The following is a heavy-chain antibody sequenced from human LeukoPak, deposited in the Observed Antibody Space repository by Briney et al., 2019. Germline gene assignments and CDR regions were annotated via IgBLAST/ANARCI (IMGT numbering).Heavy chain of an antibody. CDR1: GFTFSSYA. J-gene: IGHJ4*02. CDR3: AREGSIVARTDY. Sequence: SGGSLRLSCAVSGFTFSSYAMSWVRQAPGKGLEWVSVISGSGDSTHYADSVKGRFTISRDNSKNTVYLQMNSLRAEDTAVYYCAREGSIVARTDYWGQGALVIVSS. CDR2: ISGSGDST. V-gene: IGHV3-23*01. D-gene: IGHD3-16*02.